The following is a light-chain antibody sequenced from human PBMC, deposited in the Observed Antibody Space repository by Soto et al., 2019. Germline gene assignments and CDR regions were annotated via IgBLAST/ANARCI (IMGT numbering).Light chain of an antibody. CDR3: QQSHSSPRT. CDR2: AAS. Sequence: DIQMTQSPSALSASVGDRVTITCRASQNINIYLHWYQQKPGKAPELLIFAASSVRSGVPSRFSGSGSGTEFTLAISSLQPEDVATYYCQQSHSSPRTFGQGTTV. CDR1: QNINIY. V-gene: IGKV1-39*01. J-gene: IGKJ1*01.